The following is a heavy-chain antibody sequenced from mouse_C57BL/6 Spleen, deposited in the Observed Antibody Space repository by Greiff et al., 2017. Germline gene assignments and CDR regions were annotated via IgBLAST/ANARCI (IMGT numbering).Heavy chain of an antibody. CDR2: ISYSGST. V-gene: IGHV3-1*01. CDR3: ARDGGNDWYFDV. J-gene: IGHJ1*03. Sequence: EVMLVESGPGMVKPSQSLSLTCTVTGYSITSGYDWHWIRHFPGNKLEWMGYISYSGSTNYNPSLKSRISITHDTSKNHFFLKLNSVTTEDTATYYCARDGGNDWYFDVWGTGTTVTVSS. CDR1: GYSITSGYD.